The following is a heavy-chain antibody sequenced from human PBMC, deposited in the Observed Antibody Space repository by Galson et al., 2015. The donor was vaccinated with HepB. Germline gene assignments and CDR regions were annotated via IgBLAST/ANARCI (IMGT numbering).Heavy chain of an antibody. Sequence: ETLSLTCTVSGGSISSYYWSWIRQPAGKGLEWIGRIYTSGSTNYNPSLKSRVTMSVDTSKNQFSLKLSPVTAADTAVYYCAREFKDSSGWYGRLAFDVWGQGTMVTVSS. CDR1: GGSISSYY. CDR2: IYTSGST. V-gene: IGHV4-4*07. D-gene: IGHD6-19*01. CDR3: AREFKDSSGWYGRLAFDV. J-gene: IGHJ3*01.